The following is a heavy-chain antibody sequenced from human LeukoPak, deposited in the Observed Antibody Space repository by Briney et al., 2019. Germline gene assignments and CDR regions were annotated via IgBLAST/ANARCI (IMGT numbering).Heavy chain of an antibody. CDR1: GFTFSSYE. V-gene: IGHV3-48*03. CDR3: AREGRLRSLDY. D-gene: IGHD2-21*01. J-gene: IGHJ4*02. Sequence: GGSLRLSCAASGFTFSSYEMNWVRQAPGKGLEWVSYISSSGSTIYYADSVKGRFTISRDNSKDTLYLQMDNLRADDMAVYYCAREGRLRSLDYWGQGTLLTVSS. CDR2: ISSSGSTI.